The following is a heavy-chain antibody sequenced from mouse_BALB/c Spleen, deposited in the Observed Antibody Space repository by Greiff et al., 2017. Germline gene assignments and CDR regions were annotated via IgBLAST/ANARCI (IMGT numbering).Heavy chain of an antibody. Sequence: QVQLKESGPGLVAPSQSLSITCTVSGFSLTSYDISWIRQPPGKGLEWLGVIWTGGGTNYNSAFMSRLSISKDNSKSQVFLKMNSLQTDDTAIYYCVRDRGNYFDYWGQGTTLTVSS. V-gene: IGHV2-9-2*01. CDR1: GFSLTSYD. CDR3: VRDRGNYFDY. D-gene: IGHD2-14*01. J-gene: IGHJ2*01. CDR2: IWTGGGT.